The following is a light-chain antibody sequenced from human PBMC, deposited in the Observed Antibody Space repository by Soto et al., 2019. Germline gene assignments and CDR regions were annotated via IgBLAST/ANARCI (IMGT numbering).Light chain of an antibody. CDR2: WAS. CDR1: QNVLNRANDKNY. Sequence: DIVMTQSPDSLAVSLGERATINCKSSQNVLNRANDKNYIAWYQQKPGQPPKLLIYWASTRESDVPDRFSGSGSATDFTITISSLQAGDVAVYFCQQYFNTPLTFGGGTKVEIK. J-gene: IGKJ4*01. CDR3: QQYFNTPLT. V-gene: IGKV4-1*01.